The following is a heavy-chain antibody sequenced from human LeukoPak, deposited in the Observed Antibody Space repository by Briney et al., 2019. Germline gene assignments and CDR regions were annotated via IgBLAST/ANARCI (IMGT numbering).Heavy chain of an antibody. J-gene: IGHJ4*02. V-gene: IGHV3-21*01. CDR2: ISSSSSYI. Sequence: PGGSLTLSCAASGFTFSSYSMSWVRQAPGKGLEWVSSISSSSSYIYYADSVKGRFTISRDNAKNSLYLQMNSLRAEDTAVYYCARVKAVAGTLGYWGQGTLVTVSS. CDR3: ARVKAVAGTLGY. D-gene: IGHD6-19*01. CDR1: GFTFSSYS.